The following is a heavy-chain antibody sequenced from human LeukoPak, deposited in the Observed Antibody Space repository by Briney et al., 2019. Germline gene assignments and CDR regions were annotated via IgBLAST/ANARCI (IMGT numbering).Heavy chain of an antibody. CDR1: GFTFSTYS. Sequence: GGSLRLSCAASGFTFSTYSMNWVRQAPGKGLEWVSSISSSRSYIYYADSVKGRFTISRDNAKNSLYLQMNSLRAEDTAVYYCARDLRNYYDTSSYYPNTFDDWSRGTLVTVSP. CDR2: ISSSRSYI. D-gene: IGHD3-22*01. V-gene: IGHV3-21*01. J-gene: IGHJ4*02. CDR3: ARDLRNYYDTSSYYPNTFDD.